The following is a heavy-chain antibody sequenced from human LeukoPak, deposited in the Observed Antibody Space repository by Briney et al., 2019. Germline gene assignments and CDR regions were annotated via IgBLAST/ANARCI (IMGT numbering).Heavy chain of an antibody. CDR3: ARDTEDIVVVPAARRHYNYYYMDV. D-gene: IGHD2-2*01. Sequence: GRSLRLSCAASGFTFSSYAMHWVRQAPGKGLEWVAVISYDGSNKYYADSVKGRFTISRDNSKNTLYLQMNSLRAEDTAAYYCARDTEDIVVVPAARRHYNYYYMDVWGKGTTVTVSS. CDR2: ISYDGSNK. V-gene: IGHV3-30*01. J-gene: IGHJ6*03. CDR1: GFTFSSYA.